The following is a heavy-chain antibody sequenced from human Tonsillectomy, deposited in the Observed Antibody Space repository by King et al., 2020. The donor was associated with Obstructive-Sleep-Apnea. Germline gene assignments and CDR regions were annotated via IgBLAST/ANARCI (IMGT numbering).Heavy chain of an antibody. CDR2: ISSDGGRT. Sequence: VQLVESGGGLVQPGRSLRLSCAASGFTFSGYAMHWVRQAPGKGLEYVSAISSDGGRTYYANSVKGRFTISRDNSKNTLYLQMGSLRAADRAVYYCARDPDGAVDYWGQGTLLTVSS. D-gene: IGHD1-14*01. V-gene: IGHV3-64*01. CDR3: ARDPDGAVDY. J-gene: IGHJ4*02. CDR1: GFTFSGYA.